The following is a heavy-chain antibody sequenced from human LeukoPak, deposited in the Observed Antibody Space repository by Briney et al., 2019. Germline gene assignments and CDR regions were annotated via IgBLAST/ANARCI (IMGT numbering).Heavy chain of an antibody. J-gene: IGHJ6*02. D-gene: IGHD3-3*01. CDR2: IWYDGSNK. CDR3: ARDHYDFWSGVYYYYYYGMDA. CDR1: GFTFSSYG. Sequence: GGSLRLSCAASGFTFSSYGMHWVRQAPGKGLEWVAVIWYDGSNKYYADSVKGRFTISRDNSKNTLYLQMNSLRAEDTAVYYCARDHYDFWSGVYYYYYYGMDAWGQGTTVTVSS. V-gene: IGHV3-33*01.